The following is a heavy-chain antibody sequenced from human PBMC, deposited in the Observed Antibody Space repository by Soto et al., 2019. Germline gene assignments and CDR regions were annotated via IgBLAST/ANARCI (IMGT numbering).Heavy chain of an antibody. V-gene: IGHV1-18*01. CDR1: GYTFTSYG. CDR3: ARDGDRYCRGGSCHNWFDP. D-gene: IGHD2-15*01. CDR2: ISAYNVNT. Sequence: QVQLVQSGAEVKKPGASVKVSCKASGYTFTSYGISWVRQAPGQGLEWMGWISAYNVNTNYAQKLQGRVTMTTDTATSTSYMELRRLRSDDTALYYWARDGDRYCRGGSCHNWFDPGGQGTLNTVSS. J-gene: IGHJ5*02.